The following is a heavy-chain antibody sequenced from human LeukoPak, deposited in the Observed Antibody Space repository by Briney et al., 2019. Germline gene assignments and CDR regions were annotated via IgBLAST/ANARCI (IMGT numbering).Heavy chain of an antibody. CDR2: ISWNSGSI. V-gene: IGHV3-9*01. CDR1: GFIFDDYA. Sequence: GGSPRLSCAASGFIFDDYAMHWVRQAPGKGLEWVSGISWNSGSIGYADSVKGRFTISRDNAKNSLYLQMNSLRAEDTALYYCAKDTHYCSGGSCYRGFDPWGRGTLVTVSS. CDR3: AKDTHYCSGGSCYRGFDP. D-gene: IGHD2-15*01. J-gene: IGHJ5*02.